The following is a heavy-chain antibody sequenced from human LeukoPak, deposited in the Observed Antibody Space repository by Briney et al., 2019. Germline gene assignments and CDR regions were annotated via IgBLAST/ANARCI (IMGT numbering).Heavy chain of an antibody. CDR2: ISASGGST. V-gene: IGHV3-23*01. Sequence: TPRSLRPSSAADAFTFSSYSMSWVRQAPGKGLEWDSAISASGGSTYYADFVKGRFTISRDNSKNTLYLQMNSLRAEDTAVYYCARLVAARLSWFDPWGQGTLVTVSS. J-gene: IGHJ5*02. D-gene: IGHD6-6*01. CDR3: ARLVAARLSWFDP. CDR1: AFTFSSYS.